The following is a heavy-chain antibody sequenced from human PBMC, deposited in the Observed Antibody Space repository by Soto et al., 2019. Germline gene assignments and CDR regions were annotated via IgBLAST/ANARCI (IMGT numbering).Heavy chain of an antibody. J-gene: IGHJ4*02. CDR2: IKGDESTT. Sequence: EVQLVESGGGLVQPGGSLRLSCAASGFTFSTYWMHWVRQAPGEGLVWVSRIKGDESTTNYADSVKGRFTVSRDNARNTLYLQINSLRPEDTAIYYCARGGLYAYYQDNWGQGNLVTVSS. V-gene: IGHV3-74*01. CDR3: ARGGLYAYYQDN. CDR1: GFTFSTYW. D-gene: IGHD3-16*01.